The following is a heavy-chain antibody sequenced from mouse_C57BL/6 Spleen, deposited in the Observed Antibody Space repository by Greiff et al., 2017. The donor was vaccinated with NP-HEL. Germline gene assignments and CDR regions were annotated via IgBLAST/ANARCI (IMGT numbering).Heavy chain of an antibody. CDR3: ARGSDYDYDGSRFAY. CDR1: GYTFTGYW. CDR2: ILPGSGST. D-gene: IGHD2-4*01. Sequence: QVQLQQSGAELMKPGASVKLSCKATGYTFTGYWIEWVKQRPGHGLEWIGEILPGSGSTTYHEKFTGKATFTADPYSNPAHMQLSSLTTEDAAIYYGARGSDYDYDGSRFAYWGQGTLVTVSA. V-gene: IGHV1-9*01. J-gene: IGHJ3*01.